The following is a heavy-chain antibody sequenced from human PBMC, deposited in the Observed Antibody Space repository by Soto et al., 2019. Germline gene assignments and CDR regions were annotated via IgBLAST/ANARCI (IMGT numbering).Heavy chain of an antibody. CDR1: GGSISSGGYY. J-gene: IGHJ5*02. CDR3: ARERDSSGFDRTLPTQNWFDP. Sequence: QVQLQESGPGLVKPSQTLSLTCTVSGGSISSGGYYWSWIRQHPGKGLEWIGYIYYSGSTYYNPSLKSRVTISVDTSKNQFSLKLSSVTAADTAVYYCARERDSSGFDRTLPTQNWFDPWGQGTLVTVSS. V-gene: IGHV4-31*03. D-gene: IGHD3-22*01. CDR2: IYYSGST.